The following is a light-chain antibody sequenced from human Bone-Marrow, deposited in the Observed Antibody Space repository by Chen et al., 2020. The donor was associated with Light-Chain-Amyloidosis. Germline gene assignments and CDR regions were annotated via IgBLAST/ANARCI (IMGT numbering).Light chain of an antibody. CDR3: QVWDATTLHVV. Sequence: SFVLTQSPSVSMAPGQTASITCGGNDIGSKSVHWYPQRPGQAPVLVIYYDTDRPSGIPERFSGSNSGNTATLTISRVEAGDEADYYCQVWDATTLHVVFGGGTKLTVL. J-gene: IGLJ2*01. CDR1: DIGSKS. V-gene: IGLV3-21*04. CDR2: YDT.